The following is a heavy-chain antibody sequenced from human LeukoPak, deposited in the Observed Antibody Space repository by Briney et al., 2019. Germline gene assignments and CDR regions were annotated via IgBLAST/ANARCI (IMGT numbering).Heavy chain of an antibody. CDR3: ARNLIPEQLVLNF. D-gene: IGHD6-13*01. Sequence: SETLSLTCTVSGGSISSYYWSWIRQPAGTALEWIGRIYTSGTITYNPSLKSRVTMSVDTSKNQFSLNLKSVTPEDTAVYYCARNLIPEQLVLNFWGQGTLVTVSS. CDR2: IYTSGTI. V-gene: IGHV4-4*07. CDR1: GGSISSYY. J-gene: IGHJ4*02.